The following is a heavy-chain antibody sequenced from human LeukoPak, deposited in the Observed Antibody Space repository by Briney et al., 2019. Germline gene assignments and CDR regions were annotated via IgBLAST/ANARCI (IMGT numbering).Heavy chain of an antibody. CDR1: GGSISSYY. CDR2: IYYSGST. J-gene: IGHJ4*02. V-gene: IGHV4-59*01. CDR3: ARGQKYRNGYTVTELGSGYFAY. Sequence: SETLSLTCTVSGGSISSYYWSWIRQPPGKGLEWIGYIYYSGSTNYNPSLKSRVTISVDTSKKQFSLTLSSVTTADTAVYYCARGQKYRNGYTVTELGSGYFAYWGQGTLVTVSS. D-gene: IGHD5-18*01.